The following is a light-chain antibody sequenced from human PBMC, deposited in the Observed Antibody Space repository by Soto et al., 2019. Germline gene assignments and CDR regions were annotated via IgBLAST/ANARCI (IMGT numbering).Light chain of an antibody. J-gene: IGKJ1*01. CDR1: QSIGTF. Sequence: DIQLTQSPSSLSASVGDKVTITCRASQSIGTFLNWYQLRPGKAPKLLIYVASTRETGVPSRFSGSGSGSVFTLSINHLQPEDYATYSCQQTHSSPTFGQGTKVEMK. V-gene: IGKV1-39*01. CDR3: QQTHSSPT. CDR2: VAS.